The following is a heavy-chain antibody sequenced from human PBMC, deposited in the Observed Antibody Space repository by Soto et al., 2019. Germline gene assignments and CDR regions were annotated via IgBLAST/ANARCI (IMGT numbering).Heavy chain of an antibody. CDR2: IYYSGST. CDR3: ARARYSSRFYHGMDV. CDR1: GGSISSGDYY. V-gene: IGHV4-30-4*01. D-gene: IGHD6-13*01. J-gene: IGHJ6*02. Sequence: SETLSLTCTVSGGSISSGDYYWSWIRQPPGKGLEWIGYIYYSGSTYYNPSLKSRVTISVDTSKNQFSLKLSSVTAADTAVYYCARARYSSRFYHGMDVWGQGTTVTVSS.